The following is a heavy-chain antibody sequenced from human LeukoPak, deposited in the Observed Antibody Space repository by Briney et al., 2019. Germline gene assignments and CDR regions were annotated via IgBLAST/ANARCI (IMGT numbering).Heavy chain of an antibody. J-gene: IGHJ3*02. CDR2: ISSDGSST. CDR3: ARGPDSSNWYFAFDM. CDR1: GFTFSSYW. Sequence: PGGSQRLSCAASGFTFSSYWMHWVRQAPGKGLVWVSRISSDGSSTAYADSVKGRFTISRDNAKNTLHLQMLSLRAEDTAVYYCARGPDSSNWYFAFDMWGQGTMVTVSS. V-gene: IGHV3-74*01. D-gene: IGHD6-13*01.